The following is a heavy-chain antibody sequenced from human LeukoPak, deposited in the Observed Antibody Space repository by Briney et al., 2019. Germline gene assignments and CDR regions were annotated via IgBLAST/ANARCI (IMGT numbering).Heavy chain of an antibody. D-gene: IGHD3-22*01. CDR3: TRDRVGYYEGFDY. V-gene: IGHV3-49*04. CDR1: GFTFGDYA. Sequence: GGSLRLSCTASGFTFGDYAMSWVRQAPGKGLEWVGFIRSKAYGGTTEYAASVKGRFTISRDDSKSIAYLQMNSLKTEGTAVYYCTRDRVGYYEGFDYWGQGTLVTVSS. CDR2: IRSKAYGGTT. J-gene: IGHJ4*02.